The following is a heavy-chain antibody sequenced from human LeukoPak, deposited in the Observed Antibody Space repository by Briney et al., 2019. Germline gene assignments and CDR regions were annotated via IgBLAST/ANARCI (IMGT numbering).Heavy chain of an antibody. CDR3: ARDFSLYSYGRSPFDY. J-gene: IGHJ4*02. CDR1: GGSISSSSYY. D-gene: IGHD5-18*01. CDR2: IYYSGST. Sequence: KPSETLSLTCTVSGGSISSSSYYWGWIRQPPGKGLEWIGSIYYSGSTYYNPSLKSRVTISVDTSKNQFSLKLSSVTAADTAVYYCARDFSLYSYGRSPFDYWGQGTLVTVSS. V-gene: IGHV4-39*07.